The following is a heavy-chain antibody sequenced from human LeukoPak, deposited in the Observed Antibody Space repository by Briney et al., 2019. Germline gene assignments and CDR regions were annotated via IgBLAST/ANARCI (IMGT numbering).Heavy chain of an antibody. Sequence: GRSLRLSCAASGFTFSNHGMHWVRQAPGKGLERMAVIWYDGSKKYYADAVKGRLTISRDNSKNMLYLDMNSLRAEDTAVYYCARDRAARYFDYWGQGTLVTVSS. V-gene: IGHV3-33*01. CDR2: IWYDGSKK. CDR3: ARDRAARYFDY. J-gene: IGHJ4*02. CDR1: GFTFSNHG.